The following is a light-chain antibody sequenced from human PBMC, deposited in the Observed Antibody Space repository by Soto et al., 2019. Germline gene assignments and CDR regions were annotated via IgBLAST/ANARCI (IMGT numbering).Light chain of an antibody. CDR1: QSVSSGF. V-gene: IGKV3-20*01. CDR2: GAS. Sequence: EIVLTQSPGTLSWSPGERATLSCRASQSVSSGFLAWYQQKPGLAPRLLIYGASSRATGIPDRFSGSGSGTDFTLTISRLEPEDFAVYYCQQYGSSPRTFGPGTKVDIK. CDR3: QQYGSSPRT. J-gene: IGKJ3*01.